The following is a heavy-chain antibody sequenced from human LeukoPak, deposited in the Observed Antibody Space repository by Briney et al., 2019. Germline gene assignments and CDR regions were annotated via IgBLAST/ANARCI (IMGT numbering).Heavy chain of an antibody. D-gene: IGHD2-15*01. CDR1: GFTFSSYW. J-gene: IGHJ4*02. Sequence: PGGSLRLSCAASGFTFSSYWMSWVRQAPGKGLEWVANIKQDGSEKYYVDSVKGRFTISRDNDKNSLYLQMNSLRAEDTAVYYCARGTDIVVVVAATTSYYFDYWGQGTLVTVSS. CDR3: ARGTDIVVVVAATTSYYFDY. CDR2: IKQDGSEK. V-gene: IGHV3-7*01.